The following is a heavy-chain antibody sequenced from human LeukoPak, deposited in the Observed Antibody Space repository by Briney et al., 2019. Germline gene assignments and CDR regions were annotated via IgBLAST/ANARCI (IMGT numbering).Heavy chain of an antibody. CDR2: IYYSGTT. J-gene: IGHJ4*02. V-gene: IGHV4-59*08. CDR1: GGSISSYY. Sequence: NPSETLSLTCTVSGGSISSYYWSWIRQPPGKGLEWIGYIYYSGTTNYNPSLKSRVTISLDTSKNQFSLKLSSVTAADTAVYYCAGHHPRNTVDFWGQGTLVTVSS. CDR3: AGHHPRNTVDF. D-gene: IGHD2-8*02.